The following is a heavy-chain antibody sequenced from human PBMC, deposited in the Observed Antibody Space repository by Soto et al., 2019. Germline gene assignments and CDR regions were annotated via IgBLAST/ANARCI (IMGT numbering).Heavy chain of an antibody. CDR2: ISGSGGST. V-gene: IGHV3-23*01. J-gene: IGHJ6*02. CDR1: GFTFSGYA. Sequence: GGSLRLSCAASGFTFSGYAMSWVRQAPGKGLEWVSAISGSGGSTYYADSVKGRFTISRDNSKNTLYLQMNSLRAEDTAVYYCLVPAAMQGYYYYGMDVWGQGTMVTVSS. CDR3: LVPAAMQGYYYYGMDV. D-gene: IGHD2-2*01.